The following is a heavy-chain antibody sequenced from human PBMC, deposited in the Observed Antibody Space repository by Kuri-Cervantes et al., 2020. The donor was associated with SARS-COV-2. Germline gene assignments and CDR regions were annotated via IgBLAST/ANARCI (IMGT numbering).Heavy chain of an antibody. D-gene: IGHD6-13*01. Sequence: SGPTLVKPTQTLTLTCTFSGFSLSTSGVGVGWIRQPPGKALEWLALIYWDDDKRYSASLKTRLTISKDTSKNQVVLTMTNMDPVDTATYYCARGPGYSSSWSTYNWFDPWGQGTLVTVSS. V-gene: IGHV2-5*02. CDR3: ARGPGYSSSWSTYNWFDP. J-gene: IGHJ5*02. CDR2: IYWDDDK. CDR1: GFSLSTSGVG.